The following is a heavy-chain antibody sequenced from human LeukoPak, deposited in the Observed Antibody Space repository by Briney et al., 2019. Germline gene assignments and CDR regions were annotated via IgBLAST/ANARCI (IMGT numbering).Heavy chain of an antibody. CDR1: GVSISSGGYY. J-gene: IGHJ4*02. V-gene: IGHV4-30-2*01. Sequence: SETLSLTCTVSGVSISSGGYYWSWIRQPPGKGLEWIGYIYHSGSTYYNPSLKSRVTISVDRSKNQFSLKLSSVTAADTAVYYCARDPTREYYDSSGYHTWGQGTLVTVSS. D-gene: IGHD3-22*01. CDR3: ARDPTREYYDSSGYHT. CDR2: IYHSGST.